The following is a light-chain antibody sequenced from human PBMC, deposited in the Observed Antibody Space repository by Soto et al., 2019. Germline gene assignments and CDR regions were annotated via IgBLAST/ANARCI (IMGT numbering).Light chain of an antibody. CDR1: QDISRW. Sequence: DIQMTQSPPTLPASAGDRVTITCRASQDISRWLAWYQQKPGKAPELLIYDVSTLQSGVPSRFSGTGSGTEFSLTIRALQPEDFATYYCQQLSRYPLTFGGGTKVDIK. CDR2: DVS. V-gene: IGKV1-5*01. CDR3: QQLSRYPLT. J-gene: IGKJ4*01.